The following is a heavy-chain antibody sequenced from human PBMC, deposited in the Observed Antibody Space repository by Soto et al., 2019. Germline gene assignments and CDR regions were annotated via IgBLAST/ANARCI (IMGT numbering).Heavy chain of an antibody. CDR1: GGSISSSNW. CDR2: IYHSGST. Sequence: QVQLQESGPGLVKPSGTLSLTCAVSGGSISSSNWWSWVRQPPVNGLEWIGEIYHSGSTNYNPSPMLRVAVSIDKATPHFSRDLISVTAADPAVSYCARALKHCGDTECYDWFDPWG. J-gene: IGHJ5*02. D-gene: IGHD2-21*01. V-gene: IGHV4-4*02. CDR3: ARALKHCGDTECYDWFDP.